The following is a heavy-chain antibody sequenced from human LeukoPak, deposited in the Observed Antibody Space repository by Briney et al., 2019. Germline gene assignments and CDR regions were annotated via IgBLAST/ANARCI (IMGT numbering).Heavy chain of an antibody. CDR1: GGSISSYY. Sequence: SETLSLTCTVSGGSISSYYWSWIRQPPGKGLEWIGYIYYSGSTNYNPSLKSRVTISVDTSKNQFSLKLSSVTAADTAVYYCARVTGFYGSGSYWFDPWGQGTLVTVSS. CDR3: ARVTGFYGSGSYWFDP. V-gene: IGHV4-59*01. D-gene: IGHD3-10*01. J-gene: IGHJ5*02. CDR2: IYYSGST.